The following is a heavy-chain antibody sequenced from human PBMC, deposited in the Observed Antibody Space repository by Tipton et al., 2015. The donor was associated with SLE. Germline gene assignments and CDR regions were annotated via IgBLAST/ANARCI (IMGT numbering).Heavy chain of an antibody. CDR1: GYTFTGYY. V-gene: IGHV1-2*02. CDR3: ARSYPVDDDIGDAFDI. CDR2: INPNSGGT. Sequence: QLVQSGAEVKKPGASVKVSCKASGYTFTGYYMHWVRQAPGQGLEWMGWINPNSGGTNYAQKFQGRITMTRDTSISTAYMELSRLRSDDTAVYYCARSYPVDDDIGDAFDIWXQGTMVTVSS. J-gene: IGHJ3*02. D-gene: IGHD5/OR15-5a*01.